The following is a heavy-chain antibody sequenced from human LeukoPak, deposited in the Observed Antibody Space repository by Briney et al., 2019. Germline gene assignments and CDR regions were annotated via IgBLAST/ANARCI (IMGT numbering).Heavy chain of an antibody. D-gene: IGHD5-24*01. Sequence: GGSLRLSCAASGFTFSSYSMNWVRQAPGKGLEWVSSISSSSSYIYYADSVKGRFTISRDNAKNSLYLQMNSLRAEDTAVYYCAKGRDGYNNGDAFDIWGQGTMVTVSS. CDR1: GFTFSSYS. V-gene: IGHV3-21*01. J-gene: IGHJ3*02. CDR2: ISSSSSYI. CDR3: AKGRDGYNNGDAFDI.